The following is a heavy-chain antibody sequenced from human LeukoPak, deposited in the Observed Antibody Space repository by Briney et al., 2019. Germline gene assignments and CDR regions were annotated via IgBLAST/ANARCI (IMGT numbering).Heavy chain of an antibody. J-gene: IGHJ4*02. CDR1: GYTFTSYF. CDR3: ATRGQASDYYDRGREFDY. CDR2: INTRGGST. Sequence: ASVKVSCKASGYTFTSYFMRWVRQAPGQGLEWMGIINTRGGSTSYAQKFQGRFTMTRDTSTSTVYMELSSLRAEDTAVYYCATRGQASDYYDRGREFDYWGRGTLVTVPS. D-gene: IGHD3-22*01. V-gene: IGHV1-46*01.